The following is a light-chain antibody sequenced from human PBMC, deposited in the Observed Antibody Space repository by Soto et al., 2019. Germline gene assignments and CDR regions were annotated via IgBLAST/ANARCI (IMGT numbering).Light chain of an antibody. V-gene: IGKV1-27*01. Sequence: DIQMTQSPSSLSASVGDRVTITCRASQGISNYLAWNQQKPGKVPKLLIYAASTLQSRVPSHFSGTGSGTDFTLTISGLQPEDVATYYCIKYSGVPWTFGQGTKVEIK. CDR2: AAS. CDR1: QGISNY. CDR3: IKYSGVPWT. J-gene: IGKJ1*01.